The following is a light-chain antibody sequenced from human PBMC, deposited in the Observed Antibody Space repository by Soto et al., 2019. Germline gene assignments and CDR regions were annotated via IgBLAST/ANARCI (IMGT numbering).Light chain of an antibody. V-gene: IGKV1-6*01. CDR1: QGIRND. CDR2: AAS. J-gene: IGKJ1*01. Sequence: AIQMTQSPSSLSASVGDRVTITCRASQGIRNDLGWYQQKPGKAPKLLIYAASSLQSGVPSRFSGSGSGTDFTLTISSLQPDDFATYYCKQYNSYWTFGQGTKVDTK. CDR3: KQYNSYWT.